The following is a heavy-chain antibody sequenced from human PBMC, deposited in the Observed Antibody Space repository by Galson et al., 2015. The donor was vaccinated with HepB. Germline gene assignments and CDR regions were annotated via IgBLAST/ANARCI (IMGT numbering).Heavy chain of an antibody. Sequence: SLRLSCAASGFTFSNYAMSWVRQAPGKGLEWVAGIGDSGGDTQYADSVKGRFTISRDNSKNTVHLQMDSLRADDTGTYYCAKEFGSSGWFGSYFDYWGQRILVTVSS. V-gene: IGHV3-23*01. CDR3: AKEFGSSGWFGSYFDY. J-gene: IGHJ4*02. CDR2: IGDSGGDT. CDR1: GFTFSNYA. D-gene: IGHD6-19*01.